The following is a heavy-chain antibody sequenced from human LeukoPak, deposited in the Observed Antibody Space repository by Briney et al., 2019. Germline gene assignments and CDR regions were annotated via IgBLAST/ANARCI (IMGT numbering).Heavy chain of an antibody. CDR1: GDSISDDY. Sequence: SETLSLTCTVSGDSISDDYWSWIRQPPGKGLEWIGYIYYSGRTTYNPSLKSRVTISIDTSKSQFSLTLTSVTAADTAVYYCARVAYGSSWFDPWGQGTLVIVSS. D-gene: IGHD2-2*01. V-gene: IGHV4-59*01. J-gene: IGHJ5*02. CDR2: IYYSGRT. CDR3: ARVAYGSSWFDP.